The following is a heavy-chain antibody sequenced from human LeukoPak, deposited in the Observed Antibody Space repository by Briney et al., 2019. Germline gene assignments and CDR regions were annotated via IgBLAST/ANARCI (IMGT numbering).Heavy chain of an antibody. V-gene: IGHV3-66*01. CDR1: GFTVSSNY. CDR3: ARGFAEEGTTTGAFDI. D-gene: IGHD1-7*01. CDR2: IYSGGST. Sequence: GGSLRLSCAASGFTVSSNYMSWVRQAPGKGLEWVSVIYSGGSTYYADSVKGRFTISRDNSKNTLYLQMNSLRAEDTAVYYCARGFAEEGTTTGAFDIWGHGTMVTVSS. J-gene: IGHJ3*02.